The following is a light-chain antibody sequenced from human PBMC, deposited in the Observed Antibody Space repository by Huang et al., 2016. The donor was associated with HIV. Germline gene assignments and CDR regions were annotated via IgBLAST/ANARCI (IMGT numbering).Light chain of an antibody. CDR2: AAS. CDR3: QQANSFPELS. Sequence: DIQMTQSPSSVSASVGDRVTIPCRASQGISNWLAWYQQKPGKAPTLLIYAASNLQSGAPSRFSGSGSGTFFTLTISSLQPEDSATYYCQQANSFPELSFGGGTRVEI. V-gene: IGKV1-12*01. CDR1: QGISNW. J-gene: IGKJ4*01.